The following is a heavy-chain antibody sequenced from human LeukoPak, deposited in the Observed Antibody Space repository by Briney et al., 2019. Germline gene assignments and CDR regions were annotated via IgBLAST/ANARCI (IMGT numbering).Heavy chain of an antibody. D-gene: IGHD3-10*01. CDR1: GFTFSSYG. V-gene: IGHV3-48*01. Sequence: GGSLRLSCAASGFTFSSYGMNWVRQAPGKGLEWVSYISSSISTIYYADSVKGRFTISRDNAKNSLYLQMNSLRAEDTAVYYCARRAVLLWFGEPQPTDYWGQGTLVTVSS. J-gene: IGHJ4*02. CDR2: ISSSISTI. CDR3: ARRAVLLWFGEPQPTDY.